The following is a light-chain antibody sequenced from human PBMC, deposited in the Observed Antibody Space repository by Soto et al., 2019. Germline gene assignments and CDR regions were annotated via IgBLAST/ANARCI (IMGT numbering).Light chain of an antibody. CDR3: QQYTDWPLT. CDR1: QSVSSSF. J-gene: IGKJ1*01. V-gene: IGKV3-20*01. CDR2: AAS. Sequence: EIVSTQSPGTLSLSPGERATLSCRASQSVSSSFLAWYQQRPGQAPRLLIYAASTRATGIPARFSGSGSGTDFTLTISRLGPEDFAVYYCQQYTDWPLTFGQGTKVDIK.